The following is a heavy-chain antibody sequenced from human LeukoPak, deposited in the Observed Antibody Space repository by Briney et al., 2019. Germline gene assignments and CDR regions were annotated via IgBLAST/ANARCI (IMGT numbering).Heavy chain of an antibody. J-gene: IGHJ4*02. CDR3: ARARAGYSGFDY. CDR1: GGSFSGYY. Sequence: PSETLSLTCVVYGGSFSGYYWSWIRQPPGKGLEWIGEINHSGSTNYNPSLKSRVTISVDTSKNQFSLKLSSVTAADTAVYYCARARAGYSGFDYWGQGTLVTVSS. V-gene: IGHV4-34*01. CDR2: INHSGST. D-gene: IGHD5-18*01.